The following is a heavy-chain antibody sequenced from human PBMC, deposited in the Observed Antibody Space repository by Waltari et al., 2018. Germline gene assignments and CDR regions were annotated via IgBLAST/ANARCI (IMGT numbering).Heavy chain of an antibody. CDR1: GYTFTDYY. Sequence: QVHLVQSGAEVNKPGASVKVSCKASGYTFTDYYIHWVRQAPGQGLECMGWINLNSGAANYAQSFQGRVTLTRDTSINTVYMELSRLRSDDTAVYYCAKVSKTTTGPGTWGQGTLITVSS. V-gene: IGHV1-2*02. D-gene: IGHD1-1*01. CDR2: INLNSGAA. CDR3: AKVSKTTTGPGT. J-gene: IGHJ5*02.